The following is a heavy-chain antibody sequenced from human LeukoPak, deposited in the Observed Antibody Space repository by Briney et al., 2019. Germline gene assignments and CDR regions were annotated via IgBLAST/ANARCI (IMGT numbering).Heavy chain of an antibody. Sequence: GGSLRLSCAASGFTFDDYAMHWVRQAPGKGLEWVSGISWNSGSIGYADSVKGRFTISRDNSKNTLYLQMNSLRAEDTAVYYCAKVQVKGSGYYYYYMDVWGKGTTVTISS. CDR2: ISWNSGSI. D-gene: IGHD3-10*01. V-gene: IGHV3-9*01. CDR3: AKVQVKGSGYYYYYMDV. J-gene: IGHJ6*03. CDR1: GFTFDDYA.